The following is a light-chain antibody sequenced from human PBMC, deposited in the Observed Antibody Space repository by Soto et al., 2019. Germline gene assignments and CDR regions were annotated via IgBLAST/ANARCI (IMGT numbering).Light chain of an antibody. J-gene: IGLJ3*02. Sequence: QSVLTQPASVSGSPGQSITISCTGTSSDVGNYNLVSWYQHHPGKAPKLMIYEVSKWPSGVSNRFSGSKSGNTASLTISGLQAEDEADYYCGSYAGRSTFVFGGGTKLNVL. CDR1: SSDVGNYNL. CDR2: EVS. CDR3: GSYAGRSTFV. V-gene: IGLV2-23*02.